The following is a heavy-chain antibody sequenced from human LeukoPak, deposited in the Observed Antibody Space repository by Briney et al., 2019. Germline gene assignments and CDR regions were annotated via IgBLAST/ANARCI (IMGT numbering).Heavy chain of an antibody. J-gene: IGHJ4*02. Sequence: ASVKVSCKASGYTFTSYDINWVRQATGQGLEWMGWMNPNSGNTGYAQKFQGRVTMTTDTSTSTAYMELRSLRSDDTAVYYCARDASSGYYTDWGQGTLVTVSS. CDR2: MNPNSGNT. CDR3: ARDASSGYYTD. CDR1: GYTFTSYD. V-gene: IGHV1-8*01. D-gene: IGHD3-22*01.